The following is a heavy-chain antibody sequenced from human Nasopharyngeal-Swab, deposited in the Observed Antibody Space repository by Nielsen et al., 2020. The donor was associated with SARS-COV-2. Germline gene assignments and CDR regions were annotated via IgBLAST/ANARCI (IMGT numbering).Heavy chain of an antibody. J-gene: IGHJ6*02. Sequence: SETLSLTCAVYGGSFSGYYWSWIRQPPGKGLEWIGEINHSGSTNYNPSLKSRVTISVDTSKNQFSLKLSSVTAADTAVYYCARGGSSSWYYYYYGMDVWDQGTTVTVSS. CDR1: GGSFSGYY. CDR2: INHSGST. CDR3: ARGGSSSWYYYYYGMDV. D-gene: IGHD6-13*01. V-gene: IGHV4-34*01.